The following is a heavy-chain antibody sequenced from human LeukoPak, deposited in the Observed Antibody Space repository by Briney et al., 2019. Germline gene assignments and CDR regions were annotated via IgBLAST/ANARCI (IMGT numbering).Heavy chain of an antibody. CDR1: GGSISSGDYY. D-gene: IGHD3-3*01. V-gene: IGHV4-30-4*01. J-gene: IGHJ4*02. CDR2: IYYSGST. Sequence: PSETLSLTCTVSGGSISSGDYYWSGTRQPPGRGLEWMGYIYYSGSTYYTPSLKSRVTISVDTSKNQFSLKLSSVTAADTAVYYCASIRFLEWLSDHYWGQGTLVTVSS. CDR3: ASIRFLEWLSDHY.